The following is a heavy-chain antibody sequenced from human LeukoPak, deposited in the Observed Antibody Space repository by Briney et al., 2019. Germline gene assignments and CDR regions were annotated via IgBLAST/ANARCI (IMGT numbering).Heavy chain of an antibody. D-gene: IGHD3-3*01. Sequence: GASVKVSCKASGYTFTSYYMNWVRQAPGQGLEWMGWISAYNGNTNYAQKLQGRVTMTTDTSTSTAYMELRSLRSDDTAVYYCARVVGITIFGVVIIRSPIVDYWGQGTLVTVSS. CDR2: ISAYNGNT. V-gene: IGHV1-18*04. CDR3: ARVVGITIFGVVIIRSPIVDY. CDR1: GYTFTSYY. J-gene: IGHJ4*02.